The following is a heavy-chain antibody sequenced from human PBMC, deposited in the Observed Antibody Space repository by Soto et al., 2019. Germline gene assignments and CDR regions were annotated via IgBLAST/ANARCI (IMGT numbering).Heavy chain of an antibody. J-gene: IGHJ6*02. CDR3: ARGRWPSPGMDV. CDR2: MNPNSGNT. V-gene: IGHV1-8*01. Sequence: QVQLVQSGAEVKKPGASVKVACKASGYTFNSYDINWVRQATGQGLEWMGWMNPNSGNTGYADKFQGRVAVTRNTSISTAYMELSSLRSEDTAVYYCARGRWPSPGMDVWGQGTTVTVSS. CDR1: GYTFNSYD. D-gene: IGHD2-15*01.